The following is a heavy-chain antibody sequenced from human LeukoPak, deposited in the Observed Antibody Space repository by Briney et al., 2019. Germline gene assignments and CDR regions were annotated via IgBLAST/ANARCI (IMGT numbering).Heavy chain of an antibody. CDR2: ISAYNGNT. Sequence: ASVKVSCKAFDSTFNSQGFSWVRQAPGQGLEWMGWISAYNGNTRFARKLQDRVSMTTDTSTTTAYMGLRSLTSDDTATYYCARDSTLCRGTNCYQNDPFDIWGQGTMVTVSS. CDR3: ARDSTLCRGTNCYQNDPFDI. CDR1: DSTFNSQG. D-gene: IGHD2-2*01. V-gene: IGHV1-18*01. J-gene: IGHJ3*02.